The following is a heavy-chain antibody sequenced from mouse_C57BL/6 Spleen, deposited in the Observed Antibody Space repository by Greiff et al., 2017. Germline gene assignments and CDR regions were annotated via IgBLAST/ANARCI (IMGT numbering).Heavy chain of an antibody. D-gene: IGHD4-1*01. V-gene: IGHV14-2*01. CDR2: IETEDGDP. Sequence: VQLQQSGAELVKPGASVKLSCTASGFNIKDYYMHWVKQRTEQGLEWIGRIETEDGDPKYAPKFKGKATITADTSSNTAYLQLRSLTSEDTAVCYCAANWDGYWGQGTTLTVSS. J-gene: IGHJ2*01. CDR3: AANWDGY. CDR1: GFNIKDYY.